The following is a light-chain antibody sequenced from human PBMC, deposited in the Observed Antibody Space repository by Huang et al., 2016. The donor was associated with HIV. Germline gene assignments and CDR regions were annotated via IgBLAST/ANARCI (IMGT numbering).Light chain of an antibody. J-gene: IGKJ1*01. V-gene: IGKV1-27*01. Sequence: DIQMTQSPSSLSASVGDRVTITCRASQGIGNSLAWYQQKPGMVPNVLIYAASTLQSGVPSRFIGSGSGTDFTLTISSLQPGDVATYYCQKYNSAPWTFGQGTKVEIK. CDR3: QKYNSAPWT. CDR1: QGIGNS. CDR2: AAS.